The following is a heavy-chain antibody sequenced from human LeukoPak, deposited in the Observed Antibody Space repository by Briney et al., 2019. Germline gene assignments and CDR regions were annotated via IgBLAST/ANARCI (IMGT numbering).Heavy chain of an antibody. D-gene: IGHD6-19*01. V-gene: IGHV3-53*01. CDR1: GFTVSSNY. CDR3: VREIIKGSGWYYFEY. Sequence: GGSLRLSCAASGFTVSSNYMSWVRQAPGKGLEWVSVIYSGGSTYYAGSVKGRFTISRDNSKNTLYLQMNSLRAEDTAVYYCVREIIKGSGWYYFEYWGQGTLVTVSS. CDR2: IYSGGST. J-gene: IGHJ4*02.